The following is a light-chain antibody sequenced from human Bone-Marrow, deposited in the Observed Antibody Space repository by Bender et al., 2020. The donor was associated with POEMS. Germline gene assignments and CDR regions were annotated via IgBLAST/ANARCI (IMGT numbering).Light chain of an antibody. V-gene: IGLV2-14*03. CDR2: DVS. CDR1: SSDVGGYHY. CDR3: SSYAGSDIFKV. J-gene: IGLJ2*01. Sequence: QSALTQPASVSGSPGQSITISCTGTSSDVGGYHYVSWYQQHPGTAPKLIIFDVSNRPSGVSNRFSGSKSGNTASLTISGLQAEDEADYFCSSYAGSDIFKVFGGGTKLTVL.